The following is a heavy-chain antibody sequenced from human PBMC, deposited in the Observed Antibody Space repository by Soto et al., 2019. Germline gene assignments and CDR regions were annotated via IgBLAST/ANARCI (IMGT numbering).Heavy chain of an antibody. D-gene: IGHD6-13*01. CDR3: VAAAGKRRFDY. J-gene: IGHJ4*02. Sequence: GGSLRLSCAASGFTVSSNYMSWVRQAPGKGLEWVSVIYSGGSTYYADSVKGRFTISRDNSKNTLYLQMNSLRAEDTAVYYCVAAAGKRRFDYWGQGTLVTVSS. CDR1: GFTVSSNY. V-gene: IGHV3-53*01. CDR2: IYSGGST.